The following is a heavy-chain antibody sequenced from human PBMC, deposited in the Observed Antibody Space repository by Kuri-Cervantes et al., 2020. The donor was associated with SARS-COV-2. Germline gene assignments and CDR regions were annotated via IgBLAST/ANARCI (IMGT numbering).Heavy chain of an antibody. CDR2: INPNSGGT. CDR3: ARDREYMVSESDAFDI. J-gene: IGHJ3*02. V-gene: IGHV1-2*02. Sequence: ASVKVSCKASGYTFTGYYMHWVRQAPGQGLEWMGWINPNSGGTNYAQKFQGRVTMTTDTSTSTAYMELRSLRSDDTAVYYCARDREYMVSESDAFDIWGQGTMVTVSS. D-gene: IGHD2-8*01. CDR1: GYTFTGYY.